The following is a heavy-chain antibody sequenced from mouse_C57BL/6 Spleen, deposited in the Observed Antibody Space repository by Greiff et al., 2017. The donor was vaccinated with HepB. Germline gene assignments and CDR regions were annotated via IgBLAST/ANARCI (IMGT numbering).Heavy chain of an antibody. CDR3: AREGGTGPYFDY. Sequence: QVHVKQPGAELVKPGASVKMSCKASGYTFTSYWITWVKQRPGQGLEWIGDIYPGSGSTNYNEKFKSKATLTVDTSSSTAYMQLSSLTSEDSAVYYCAREGGTGPYFDYWGQGTTLTVSS. V-gene: IGHV1-55*01. CDR2: IYPGSGST. CDR1: GYTFTSYW. J-gene: IGHJ2*01. D-gene: IGHD4-1*01.